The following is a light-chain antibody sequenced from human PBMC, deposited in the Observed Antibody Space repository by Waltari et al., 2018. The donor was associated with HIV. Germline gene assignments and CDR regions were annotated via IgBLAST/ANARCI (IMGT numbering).Light chain of an antibody. V-gene: IGLV1-44*01. Sequence: QSVLTQPPSASGTPAQTLTIPCSGSSSNIGSNTINWYQPLPGTAPKLLIYSNNQRPSGVPDRFSGSKSGTSASLAISGLQSEDEADYYCAAWDDSLNGPVFGGGTKLTVL. CDR2: SNN. CDR3: AAWDDSLNGPV. CDR1: SSNIGSNT. J-gene: IGLJ3*02.